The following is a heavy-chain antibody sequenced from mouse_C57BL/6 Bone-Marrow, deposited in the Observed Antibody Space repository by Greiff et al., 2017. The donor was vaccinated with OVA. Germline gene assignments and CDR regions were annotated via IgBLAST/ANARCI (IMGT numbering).Heavy chain of an antibody. Sequence: QVQLQQPGTELVKPGASVTLSCKASGYTFTSYWMPWVKQRPGQGLEWIGNINPSNGGTNYHEKFKSKATLTVDTSSSTAYMQLSSLTSADSAVYYCARYHYYGSSSFGYWGQGTTLTVSS. CDR2: INPSNGGT. V-gene: IGHV1-53*01. CDR1: GYTFTSYW. D-gene: IGHD1-1*01. CDR3: ARYHYYGSSSFGY. J-gene: IGHJ2*01.